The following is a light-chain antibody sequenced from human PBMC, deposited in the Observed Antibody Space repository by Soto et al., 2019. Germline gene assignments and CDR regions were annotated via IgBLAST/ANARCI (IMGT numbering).Light chain of an antibody. CDR3: QVWDSSSDHHVV. CDR1: NIGSKS. Sequence: CGGNNIGSKSVHWYQQKPGQAPVLVIYYDSDRPSGIPERFSGSNSGNTATLTISRVEAGDEADYYCQVWDSSSDHHVVFGGGTKVTVL. J-gene: IGLJ2*01. V-gene: IGLV3-21*04. CDR2: YDS.